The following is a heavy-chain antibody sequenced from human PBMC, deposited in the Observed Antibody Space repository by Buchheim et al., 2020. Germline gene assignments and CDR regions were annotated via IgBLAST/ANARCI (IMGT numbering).Heavy chain of an antibody. CDR1: GYTFIAYA. J-gene: IGHJ5*01. V-gene: IGHV1-3*01. Sequence: QVQLVQSGTDVKKPGAPVKVSCKASGYTFIAYALNWVRQAPGQRLEWMGWINADNGNAKYSEKFQGRVTITRDPPATTVYMELRSLTSEDTAVYYCARSAIYDTSGYYFGSWGQGTL. CDR3: ARSAIYDTSGYYFGS. D-gene: IGHD3-22*01. CDR2: INADNGNA.